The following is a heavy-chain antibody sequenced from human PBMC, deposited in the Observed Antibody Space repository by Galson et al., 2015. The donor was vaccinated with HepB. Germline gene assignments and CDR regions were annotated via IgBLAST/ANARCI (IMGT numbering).Heavy chain of an antibody. CDR2: INPNSGGT. CDR1: GYTFTGYY. D-gene: IGHD1-1*01. CDR3: ARGGTTGTGEDDFDY. Sequence: SVKVSCKASGYTFTGYYMHWVRQAPGQRREWMGWINPNSGGTNYAQKFQGWVTMTRDTSISTAYMELSRLRSDDTAVYYCARGGTTGTGEDDFDYWGQGTLVTVSS. J-gene: IGHJ4*02. V-gene: IGHV1-2*04.